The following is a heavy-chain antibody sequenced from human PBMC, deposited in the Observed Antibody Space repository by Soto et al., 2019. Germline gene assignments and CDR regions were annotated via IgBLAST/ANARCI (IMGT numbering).Heavy chain of an antibody. Sequence: ASVKVSCKASGYTFTSYAMHWVRQAPGQRLEWMGWINAGNGNTKYSQKFQGRVTITRDTSASTAYMELSSLRSEDTAVYYCARETSGYCSSTSCHVFDDWGQGSLVTVSS. CDR2: INAGNGNT. D-gene: IGHD2-2*01. J-gene: IGHJ4*02. CDR1: GYTFTSYA. CDR3: ARETSGYCSSTSCHVFDD. V-gene: IGHV1-3*01.